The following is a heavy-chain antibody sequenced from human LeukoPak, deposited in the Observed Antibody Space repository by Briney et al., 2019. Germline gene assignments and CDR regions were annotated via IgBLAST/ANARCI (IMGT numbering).Heavy chain of an antibody. CDR3: ARDSYNWNVDAFDP. D-gene: IGHD1-20*01. CDR1: GGSFSDYY. J-gene: IGHJ5*02. CDR2: INHSGST. Sequence: PSETLSLTCAVYGGSFSDYYWSWIRQPPGKGLEWIGEINHSGSTDYNPSLKSRVTISIDKSKNHFSLKLTSVTAADTAIYYCARDSYNWNVDAFDPWGQGTLVTVSS. V-gene: IGHV4-34*01.